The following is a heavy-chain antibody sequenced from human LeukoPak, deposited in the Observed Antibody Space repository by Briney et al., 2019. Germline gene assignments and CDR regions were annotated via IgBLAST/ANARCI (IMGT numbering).Heavy chain of an antibody. Sequence: SETLSLTCAVYGGSSSGYYWSWIRQPPGKGLEWIGYIYYSGSTNYNPSLKSRVTISVDTSKNQFSLKLSSVTAADTAVYYCAREVLYSYGYGDWGQGTLVTVSS. J-gene: IGHJ4*02. CDR2: IYYSGST. CDR3: AREVLYSYGYGD. CDR1: GGSSSGYY. D-gene: IGHD5-18*01. V-gene: IGHV4-59*01.